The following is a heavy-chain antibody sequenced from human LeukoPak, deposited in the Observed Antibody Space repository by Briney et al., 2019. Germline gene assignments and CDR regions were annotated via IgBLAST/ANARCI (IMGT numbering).Heavy chain of an antibody. Sequence: ASVKVSCKVSGYTLTELSMHWVRQAPGKGLEWMGGFDPEDGETIYAQKFQGRVTMTEDTSTDTAYMELSSLRSEDTAVYYCATVRYSGYDHPPPYYYGMDVWGQGTTVTVSS. CDR2: FDPEDGET. CDR1: GYTLTELS. CDR3: ATVRYSGYDHPPPYYYGMDV. J-gene: IGHJ6*02. V-gene: IGHV1-24*01. D-gene: IGHD5-12*01.